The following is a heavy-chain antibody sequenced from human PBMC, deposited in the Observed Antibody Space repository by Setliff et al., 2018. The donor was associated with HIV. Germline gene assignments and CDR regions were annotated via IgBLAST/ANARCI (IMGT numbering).Heavy chain of an antibody. CDR2: VSRGGST. CDR3: ARAVCPSLNCYSFFNY. CDR1: DGSFSGYS. J-gene: IGHJ4*01. V-gene: IGHV4-34*01. D-gene: IGHD2-15*01. Sequence: SETLSLTCGVDDGSFSGYSWSWIRQSPGKGLEWIGEVSRGGSTTYNPSLTGRVSVSVDTSKSQFSLKLTNVTSADAAVYYCARAVCPSLNCYSFFNYWGHGSLVTVSS.